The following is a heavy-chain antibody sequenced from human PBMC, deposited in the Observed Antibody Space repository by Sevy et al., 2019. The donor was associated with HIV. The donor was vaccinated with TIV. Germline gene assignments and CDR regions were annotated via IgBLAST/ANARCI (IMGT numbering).Heavy chain of an antibody. J-gene: IGHJ3*01. V-gene: IGHV3-20*04. CDR2: INWKADNT. CDR1: GFTFSDYA. CDR3: ARSSYYYDSTGYGPLDL. D-gene: IGHD3-22*01. Sequence: GSLRLSCAASGFTFSDYAMNWVRQIPGKGLEWVSCINWKADNTGYADSLKGRFTISRDNAKNSLYLQIHSLRAEDTALYYCARSSYYYDSTGYGPLDLWGQGTMVTVSS.